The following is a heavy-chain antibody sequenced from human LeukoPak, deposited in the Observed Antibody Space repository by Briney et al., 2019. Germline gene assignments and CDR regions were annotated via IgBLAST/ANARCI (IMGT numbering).Heavy chain of an antibody. CDR1: GFTFSSYG. CDR2: IWYDGSNK. V-gene: IGHV3-33*01. D-gene: IGHD5-24*01. CDR3: ARDRGRDGYNLAY. J-gene: IGHJ4*02. Sequence: GGSLRLSCAASGFTFSSYGMHWVRQAPGKGLEWVAVIWYDGSNKYYADSVKGRFTISRDNSKNTLYLQMNSLRAEDTAVYYCARDRGRDGYNLAYWGQGTLVTVSS.